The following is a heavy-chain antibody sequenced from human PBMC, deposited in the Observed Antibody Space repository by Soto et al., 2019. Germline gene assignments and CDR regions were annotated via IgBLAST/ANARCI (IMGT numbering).Heavy chain of an antibody. D-gene: IGHD3-10*01. Sequence: EVQLVESGGGLVKPGGSLRLSCAASGFPFSSYNMNWVRQAPGKGLEWVSSISSSSSYIYYADSVKGRFTISRDNAKNSLYLQMNSLRAEDTAVYYCARDPTYYHAFDIWGQGTMVTVSS. CDR1: GFPFSSYN. J-gene: IGHJ3*02. CDR3: ARDPTYYHAFDI. CDR2: ISSSSSYI. V-gene: IGHV3-21*01.